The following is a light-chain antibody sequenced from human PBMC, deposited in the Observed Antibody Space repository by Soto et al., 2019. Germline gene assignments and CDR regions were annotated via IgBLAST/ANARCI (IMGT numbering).Light chain of an antibody. CDR3: QQRSDWPQT. Sequence: EIVLTQSPATLSLSPGERATLSCRASQSVSSYLAWYQQKPGQAPRLLIYVASNRATCIPARFSGCGSRTDFTLTIRSLEPLYCAFYHRQQRSDWPQTSGQGTKLEIK. V-gene: IGKV3-11*01. CDR1: QSVSSY. J-gene: IGKJ2*01. CDR2: VAS.